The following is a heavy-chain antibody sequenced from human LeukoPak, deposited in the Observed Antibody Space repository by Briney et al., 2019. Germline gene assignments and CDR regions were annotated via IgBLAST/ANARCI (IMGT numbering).Heavy chain of an antibody. V-gene: IGHV3-21*04. CDR2: ISSSSSYI. CDR3: AREKPFYDSSGYYYPIAFDY. D-gene: IGHD3-22*01. CDR1: GFTFSSYS. Sequence: NPGGSLRLSCAASGFTFSSYSMNWVRQAPGKGLEWVSSISSSSSYIYYADSVKGRFTISRDNAKNSLYLQMNSLRAEDTALYYCAREKPFYDSSGYYYPIAFDYWGQGTLVTVSS. J-gene: IGHJ4*02.